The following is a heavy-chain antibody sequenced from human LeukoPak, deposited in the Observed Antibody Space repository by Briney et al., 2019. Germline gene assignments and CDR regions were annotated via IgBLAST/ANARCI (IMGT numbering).Heavy chain of an antibody. CDR1: GYTFTSYY. D-gene: IGHD1-26*01. J-gene: IGHJ4*02. V-gene: IGHV1-46*01. CDR3: ARDDGATVPDYYFDY. Sequence: ASVEVSCKASGYTFTSYYMHWVRQAPGQGLEWMGIINPSGGSTSYAQKFQGRVTMTRDMSTSTVYMELSSLRSEDTAVYYCARDDGATVPDYYFDYWGQGTLVTVSS. CDR2: INPSGGST.